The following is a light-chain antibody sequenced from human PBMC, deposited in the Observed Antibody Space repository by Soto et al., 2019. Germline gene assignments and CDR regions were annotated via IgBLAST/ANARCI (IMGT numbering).Light chain of an antibody. CDR1: HSNVGNNY. CDR3: ATRDSRLNIVV. V-gene: IGLV1-51*01. CDR2: DND. J-gene: IGLJ2*01. Sequence: QSVLTQPPSVSAAPGQKVTISCSGSHSNVGNNYVSWHQQLPGTAPKLLIFDNDKRPSRIPGRFAASKSGTSATLPINGLQTGDEADYYCATRDSRLNIVVFRRGITLTAL.